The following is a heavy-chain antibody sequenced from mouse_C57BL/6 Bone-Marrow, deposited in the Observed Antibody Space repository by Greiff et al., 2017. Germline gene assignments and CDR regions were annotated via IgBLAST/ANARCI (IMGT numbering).Heavy chain of an antibody. CDR1: GFTFSDYY. Sequence: DVKLVESEGGLVQPGSSMKLSCTASGFTFSDYYMAWVRQVPEKGLEWVANINYDGSSTYYLDSLKSRFIISRDNAKNILYLQMSSLKSEDTATYYCARERGLRRGGYYAMDYWGQGTSVTVSS. J-gene: IGHJ4*01. D-gene: IGHD2-4*01. CDR3: ARERGLRRGGYYAMDY. CDR2: INYDGSST. V-gene: IGHV5-16*01.